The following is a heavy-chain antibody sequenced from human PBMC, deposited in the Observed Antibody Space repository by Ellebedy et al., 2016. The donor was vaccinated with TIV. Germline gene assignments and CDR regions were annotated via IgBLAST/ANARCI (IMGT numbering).Heavy chain of an antibody. J-gene: IGHJ5*02. Sequence: MPSETLSLTCTVSGGSISSYYWSWIRQPPGKGLEWIGYIYYSGSTNYNPSLKSRVTISVDTSKNQFSLKLRSVTAADTAVYYCARDRDDSSSWYEQGSPGWFDPWGQGTLVTVSS. CDR3: ARDRDDSSSWYEQGSPGWFDP. V-gene: IGHV4-59*01. CDR1: GGSISSYY. CDR2: IYYSGST. D-gene: IGHD6-13*01.